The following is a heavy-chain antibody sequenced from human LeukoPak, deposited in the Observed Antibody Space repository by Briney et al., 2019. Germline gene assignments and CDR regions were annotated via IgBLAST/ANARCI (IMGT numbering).Heavy chain of an antibody. CDR2: IHYSGST. J-gene: IGHJ4*02. CDR1: GGSISSGDLY. V-gene: IGHV4-31*03. CDR3: ARATWTNCFDY. Sequence: SETLSLTCTVSGGSISSGDLYWSWIRQHPGKGLEWIGYIHYSGSTYHNPSLKSRVTISVDTSQNQFSLSLSSVTAADTAVYCCARATWTNCFDYWGQGTLVTVSS. D-gene: IGHD7-27*01.